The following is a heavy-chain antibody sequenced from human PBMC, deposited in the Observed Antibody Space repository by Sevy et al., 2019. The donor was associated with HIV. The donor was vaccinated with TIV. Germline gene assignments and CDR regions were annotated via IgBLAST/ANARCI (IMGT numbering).Heavy chain of an antibody. Sequence: GGSLRLSCTTSGFRFSIYAMTWVRQAPGKGLEWVSSFGMGGDRIYYADTVRGRFTISRDDSKNKLYLEMNNLRAEDTAKSDCARGGCSKGHDYWGQGTLVTVSS. J-gene: IGHJ4*02. CDR3: ARGGCSKGHDY. CDR1: GFRFSIYA. CDR2: FGMGGDRI. V-gene: IGHV3-23*01. D-gene: IGHD2-2*01.